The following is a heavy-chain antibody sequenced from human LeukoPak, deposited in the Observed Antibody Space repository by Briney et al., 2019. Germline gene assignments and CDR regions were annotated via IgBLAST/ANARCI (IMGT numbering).Heavy chain of an antibody. J-gene: IGHJ6*03. D-gene: IGHD2-15*01. CDR3: ARDCSGGSCYSGANYYYYYMDV. CDR1: GGSISSYY. CDR2: IYYSGST. Sequence: PSETLSLTCTVSGGSISSYYWSWIRQPPGKGLEWIGYIYYSGSTNYNPSLKSRVTISADTSKNQFSLKLSSVTAADTAVYYCARDCSGGSCYSGANYYYYYMDVWGKGTTVTVSS. V-gene: IGHV4-59*01.